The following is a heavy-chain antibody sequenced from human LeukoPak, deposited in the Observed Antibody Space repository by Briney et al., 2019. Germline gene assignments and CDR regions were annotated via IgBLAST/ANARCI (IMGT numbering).Heavy chain of an antibody. CDR1: GFTFSVYR. J-gene: IGHJ2*01. CDR3: ARDQCSMIVLRTPNWYFDF. V-gene: IGHV3-7*01. Sequence: GSLRLSRAASGFTFSVYRTSSVRQAPGAGLEWLANINEDGSEMYYVNYVKCRFTITRDNAKNSVYPQINSLRADNTVVYDGARDQCSMIVLRTPNWYFDFWGRGTLVTVSS. D-gene: IGHD3-22*01. CDR2: INEDGSEM.